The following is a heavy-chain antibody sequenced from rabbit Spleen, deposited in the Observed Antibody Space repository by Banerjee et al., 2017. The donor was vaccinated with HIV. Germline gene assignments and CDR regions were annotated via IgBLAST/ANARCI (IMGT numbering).Heavy chain of an antibody. CDR1: GFSFSSGYD. CDR3: ARRYDANHFYGHFNL. V-gene: IGHV1S40*01. Sequence: QQLVESGGGLVKPGASLTLTCKASGFSFSSGYDMCWVRQAPGKGLEWIGCINTSTIITYYASWVNGRFTISKTQSTTATLQMTSLTVADTATYFCARRYDANHFYGHFNLWGQGTLVTVS. J-gene: IGHJ4*01. CDR2: INTSTIIT. D-gene: IGHD4-2*01.